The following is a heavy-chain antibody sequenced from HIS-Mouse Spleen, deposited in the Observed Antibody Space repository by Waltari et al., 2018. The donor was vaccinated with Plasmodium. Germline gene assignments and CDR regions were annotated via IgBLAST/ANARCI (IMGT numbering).Heavy chain of an antibody. J-gene: IGHJ1*01. Sequence: QVQLQESGPGLVKPSQTLSLTCPVSGGSISRGGYYWSWIRQQPGKGLEWIGYIYYSGSTYYNPSLKSRVTISVDTSKNQFSLKLSSVTAADTAVYYCARAPKRRNYYDSSGYRPAEYFQHWGQGTLVTVSS. CDR1: GGSISRGGYY. V-gene: IGHV4-31*03. CDR2: IYYSGST. CDR3: ARAPKRRNYYDSSGYRPAEYFQH. D-gene: IGHD3-22*01.